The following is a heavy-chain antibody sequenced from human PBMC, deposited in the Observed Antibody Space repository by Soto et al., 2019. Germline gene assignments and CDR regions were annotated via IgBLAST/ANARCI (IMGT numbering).Heavy chain of an antibody. CDR3: ARPEYSSSSYGMDV. J-gene: IGHJ6*02. CDR1: GFTFSSYS. D-gene: IGHD6-6*01. CDR2: ISSSSSTI. V-gene: IGHV3-48*02. Sequence: SGGSLRLSCAASGFTFSSYSMNWVRQAPGKGLEWVPYISSSSSTIYYADSVKGRFTISRDNAKNSLYLQMNSLRDEDTAVYYCARPEYSSSSYGMDVWGQGTTVTVSS.